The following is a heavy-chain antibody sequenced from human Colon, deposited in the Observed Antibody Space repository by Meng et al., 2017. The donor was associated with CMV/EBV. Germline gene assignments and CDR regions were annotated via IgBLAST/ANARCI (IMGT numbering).Heavy chain of an antibody. V-gene: IGHV3-30*04. CDR3: ARDRRYDQKWGYFHYYGMDV. Sequence: GESLKISCAASGFTFSPYAVHWVRQAPGKGLEWVAVISFDGNDKYFEDYEDSVKGRFTISISNSDNIVFLQMSSLGPEDTAVYFCARDRRYDQKWGYFHYYGMDVWGQGTTVTVSS. D-gene: IGHD2-15*01. CDR2: ISFDGNDK. CDR1: GFTFSPYA. J-gene: IGHJ6*02.